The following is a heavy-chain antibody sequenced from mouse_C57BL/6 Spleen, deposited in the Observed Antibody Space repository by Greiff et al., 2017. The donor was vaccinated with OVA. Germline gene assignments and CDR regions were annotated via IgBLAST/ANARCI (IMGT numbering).Heavy chain of an antibody. CDR3: ARKGEYESMDY. Sequence: VQLQQSGTELVKPGASVKIYCKASGYSFTGDYMNWVKQSPAKSLEWIGEINPRNGGTTYNQKLKAKAKWTVDKSSSTAYMQLKRLTSEDSAVYYCARKGEYESMDYWGQGTSVTVSS. CDR2: INPRNGGT. J-gene: IGHJ4*01. V-gene: IGHV1-42*01. D-gene: IGHD2-13*01. CDR1: GYSFTGDY.